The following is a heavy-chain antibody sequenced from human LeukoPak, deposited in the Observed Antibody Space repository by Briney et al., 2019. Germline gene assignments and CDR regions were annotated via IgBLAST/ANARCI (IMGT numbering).Heavy chain of an antibody. J-gene: IGHJ3*01. D-gene: IGHD2-15*01. CDR3: ATMGGLDV. CDR2: ITCSSSDM. Sequence: GGSLRLSCAVSGFSFSSHTMNWVRQAPGKGLEWVSSITCSSSDMYYADSVRGRFTISRDNTKNSLYLHMNSLRAEDTAVYYCATMGGLDVWGQGTMVTVSS. CDR1: GFSFSSHT. V-gene: IGHV3-21*01.